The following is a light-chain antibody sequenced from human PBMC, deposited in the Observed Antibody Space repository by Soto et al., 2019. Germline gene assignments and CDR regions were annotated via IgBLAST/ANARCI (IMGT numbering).Light chain of an antibody. V-gene: IGKV3-20*01. CDR1: QSVSSSY. CDR2: AAS. Sequence: EIVLTQSPCTLSLSPGERATISCRASQSVSSSYLSWYQQTPGQAPMLLIYAASSRATGTPDRFSGSGSGTDFTLTISRLQPEDFAVYYCQQFGSSPPTFGQGTRLEIK. CDR3: QQFGSSPPT. J-gene: IGKJ5*01.